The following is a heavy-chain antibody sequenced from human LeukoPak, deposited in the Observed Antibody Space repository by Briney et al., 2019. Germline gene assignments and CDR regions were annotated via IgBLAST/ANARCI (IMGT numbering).Heavy chain of an antibody. CDR1: GYTFTSYG. Sequence: ASVKVSCKASGYTFTSYGISWVRQAPGQGLEWMGWISAYNGNTNYAQKLQGRVTMTTDTSTSTAYMELRSLRSDDTAVYYCARVAQDIVVVPAALRYWGQGTLVTVSS. CDR3: ARVAQDIVVVPAALRY. V-gene: IGHV1-18*01. J-gene: IGHJ4*02. D-gene: IGHD2-2*01. CDR2: ISAYNGNT.